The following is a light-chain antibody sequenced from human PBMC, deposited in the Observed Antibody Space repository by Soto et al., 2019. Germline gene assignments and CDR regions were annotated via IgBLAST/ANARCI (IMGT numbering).Light chain of an antibody. V-gene: IGKV1-5*01. CDR3: QQCHSVPFT. J-gene: IGKJ4*01. CDR1: QSVSSG. Sequence: DIQMTQSPSTLSASVGDRVIITCRASQSVSSGLAWYQQKPGRAPKLLVYDASNLESGVPSRFSGSGSGTEFTLTISRLQSDDFATYYCQQCHSVPFTFGGGTKVEIK. CDR2: DAS.